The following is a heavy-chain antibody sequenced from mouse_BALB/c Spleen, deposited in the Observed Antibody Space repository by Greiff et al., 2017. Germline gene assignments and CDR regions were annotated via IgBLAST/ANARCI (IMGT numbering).Heavy chain of an antibody. CDR3: ASGLNWDPAWFAY. CDR1: GDSITSGY. Sequence: EVQLVESGPSLVKPSQTLSLTCSVTGDSITSGYWNWIRKFPGNKLEYMGYISYSGSTYYNPSLKSRISITRDTSKNQYYLQLNSVTTEDTATYYCASGLNWDPAWFAYWGQGTLVTVSA. D-gene: IGHD4-1*01. CDR2: ISYSGST. J-gene: IGHJ3*01. V-gene: IGHV3-8*02.